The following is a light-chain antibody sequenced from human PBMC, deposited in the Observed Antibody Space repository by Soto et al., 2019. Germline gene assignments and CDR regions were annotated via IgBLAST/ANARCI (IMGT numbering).Light chain of an antibody. CDR3: QQSNSCPFT. J-gene: IGKJ3*01. V-gene: IGKV1-12*02. Sequence: DIQMTQSPSSVSASVGDRVTITCRASQAIRSWLAWYQQTPGKAPKIRIYASSILQSGVPSRVSGSGSGTDFTLTTGCLQPADFAAYYCQQSNSCPFTFGPGTKVAI. CDR2: ASS. CDR1: QAIRSW.